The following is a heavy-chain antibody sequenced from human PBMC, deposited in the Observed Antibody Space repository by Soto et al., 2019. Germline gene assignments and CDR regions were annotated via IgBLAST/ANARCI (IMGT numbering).Heavy chain of an antibody. Sequence: PGGSLRLSCAASGFTFSSYAMSWVRQAPGKGLEWVSAISGSGGSTYYADSVKGRFTISRDNSKNTLYLQMNSLRAEDTAVYYCAKGVGSSFNYYYYMDXWGKGTTVTVSS. J-gene: IGHJ6*03. D-gene: IGHD6-13*01. CDR1: GFTFSSYA. CDR2: ISGSGGST. CDR3: AKGVGSSFNYYYYMDX. V-gene: IGHV3-23*01.